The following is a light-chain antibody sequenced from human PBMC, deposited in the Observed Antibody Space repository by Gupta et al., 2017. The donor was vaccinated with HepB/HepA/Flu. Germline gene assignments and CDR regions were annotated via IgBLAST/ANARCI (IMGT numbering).Light chain of an antibody. V-gene: IGKV4-1*01. CDR1: QSVLYSSHNKNY. Sequence: DIVMTQSPDSLAVSLGESATINCKSSQSVLYSSHNKNYLAWYQQKPGQPPKLLIYWASTRESGVPDRFSGSGSGTDFTLTISSLQAEDVAVYYCQQYYSTPWTFGQGTKVEIK. CDR3: QQYYSTPWT. CDR2: WAS. J-gene: IGKJ1*01.